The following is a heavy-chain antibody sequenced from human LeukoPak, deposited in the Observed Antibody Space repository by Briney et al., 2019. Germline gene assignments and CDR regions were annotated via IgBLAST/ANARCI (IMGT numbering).Heavy chain of an antibody. CDR3: AKVEGDYDFWSGHHIDY. J-gene: IGHJ4*02. V-gene: IGHV3-30*18. CDR1: GFTFSSYG. CDR2: ISHDGSKK. Sequence: GGSLRLSCAASGFTFSSYGMHWVRQAPGKGLEWVAVISHDGSKKYYADSVKGRSTISRDNSKNTLYLQMNSLRDEDTAVYYCAKVEGDYDFWSGHHIDYWGQGTLVTVSS. D-gene: IGHD3-3*01.